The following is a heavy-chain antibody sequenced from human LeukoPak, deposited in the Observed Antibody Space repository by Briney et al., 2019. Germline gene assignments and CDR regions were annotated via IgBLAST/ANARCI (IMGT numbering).Heavy chain of an antibody. CDR2: ISYDGSNK. Sequence: GGSLRLSCAASGFTFSSYAMHWVRQAPGKGLEWVAVISYDGSNKYYADSVKGRFTISRDNSKNTLYLQMNSLRAEDTAVYYCASVYSPPWGQGTLVTVSS. J-gene: IGHJ5*02. V-gene: IGHV3-30-3*01. CDR1: GFTFSSYA. D-gene: IGHD5-18*01. CDR3: ASVYSPP.